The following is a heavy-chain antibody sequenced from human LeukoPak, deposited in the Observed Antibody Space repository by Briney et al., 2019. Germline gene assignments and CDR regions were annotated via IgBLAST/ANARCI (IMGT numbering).Heavy chain of an antibody. D-gene: IGHD6-13*01. CDR1: GFTFSSYG. V-gene: IGHV3-30*18. Sequence: GGSLRLSCAASGFTFSSYGMHWVRQAPGKGLEWVAVISYDGSNKYYADSVKGRFTISRDNSKNTLNLQMNSLRAEDTAVYYCAKGGYSSSRTLDYWGQGTLVTVSS. J-gene: IGHJ4*02. CDR3: AKGGYSSSRTLDY. CDR2: ISYDGSNK.